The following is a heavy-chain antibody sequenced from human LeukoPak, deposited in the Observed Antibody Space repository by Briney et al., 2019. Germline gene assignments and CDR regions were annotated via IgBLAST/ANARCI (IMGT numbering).Heavy chain of an antibody. CDR3: ASQKEIFYDSSGNK. CDR1: GFTFSSSA. V-gene: IGHV3-23*01. CDR2: ISGNGGNT. D-gene: IGHD3-22*01. Sequence: PGGSLRLSCAASGFTFSSSAMSWVRQAPGKGLEWVSAISGNGGNTYYADSVKGRFTISRDNSKNTLYMQMNSLGAEDTAVYFCASQKEIFYDSSGNKWGQGTLVTVSS. J-gene: IGHJ4*02.